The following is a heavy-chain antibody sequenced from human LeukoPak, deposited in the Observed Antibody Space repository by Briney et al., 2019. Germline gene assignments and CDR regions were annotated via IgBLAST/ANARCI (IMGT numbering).Heavy chain of an antibody. D-gene: IGHD3-3*01. CDR1: GYTFTSYH. CDR2: INPSGDST. V-gene: IGHV1-46*01. J-gene: IGHJ4*02. Sequence: ASVKVSCKASGYTFTSYHMHWVRQAPGQGLEWMGIINPSGDSTSYAQKFQGRVTMTRDMSTSTVYMELSSLRSEDTAVYYCARDRMGSADFWSGYYTGTFDYWGQGTLLTVSS. CDR3: ARDRMGSADFWSGYYTGTFDY.